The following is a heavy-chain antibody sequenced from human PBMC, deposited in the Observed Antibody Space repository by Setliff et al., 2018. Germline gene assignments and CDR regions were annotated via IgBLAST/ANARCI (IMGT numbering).Heavy chain of an antibody. Sequence: SETLSLTCAVSGYSISSGYYWGWIRQPPGKGLEWIGEINHSGSTNYNPSLKSRVTISVDTSKNQFSLKLSSVTVADTAVYYCARQEDDSSGYYSTDWGQGTLVTVSS. J-gene: IGHJ4*02. CDR2: INHSGST. D-gene: IGHD3-22*01. CDR1: GYSISSGYY. V-gene: IGHV4-38-2*01. CDR3: ARQEDDSSGYYSTD.